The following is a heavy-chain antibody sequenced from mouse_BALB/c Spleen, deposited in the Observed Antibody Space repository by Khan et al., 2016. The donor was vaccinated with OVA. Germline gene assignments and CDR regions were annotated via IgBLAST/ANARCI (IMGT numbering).Heavy chain of an antibody. V-gene: IGHV14-4*02. D-gene: IGHD6-2*01. Sequence: EVQLQQSGAELVRSGASVKLSCTASGFNITDYYMHWVKQRPEQGLEWIGWIDPENGDTEFAPKFQGNAPITADTASTTAYLQLSSLTSETTAVHCGKLSRPAWFACWGQGTLVTVSA. CDR1: GFNITDYY. J-gene: IGHJ3*01. CDR3: KLSRPAWFAC. CDR2: IDPENGDT.